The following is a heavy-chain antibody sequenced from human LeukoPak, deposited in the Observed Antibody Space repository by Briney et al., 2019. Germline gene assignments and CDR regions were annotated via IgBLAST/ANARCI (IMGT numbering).Heavy chain of an antibody. V-gene: IGHV1-8*01. J-gene: IGHJ5*02. CDR3: ARGSTTFDP. Sequence: AAVKDSCKPSGYTFTIYDINSGCAAPEEGVGRMGWMNHNSGNTGYAQKFQGRVTMTRNTSISTAYMELSSLRSEDTAVYYCARGSTTFDPWGQGTLVTVSS. D-gene: IGHD2/OR15-2a*01. CDR1: GYTFTIYD. CDR2: MNHNSGNT.